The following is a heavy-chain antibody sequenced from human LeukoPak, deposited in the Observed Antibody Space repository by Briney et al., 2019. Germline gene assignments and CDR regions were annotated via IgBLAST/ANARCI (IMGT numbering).Heavy chain of an antibody. D-gene: IGHD2-2*01. CDR3: AKARGYCSSTSCPGEDY. Sequence: GGSLRLSCAASGFTFSSYGMSWVRQAPGKGLEWVSAISGSGGSTYYADSVKGRFTISRDNSKNTLYLQVNSLRAEDTAVYYCAKARGYCSSTSCPGEDYWGQGTLVTVSS. V-gene: IGHV3-23*01. CDR1: GFTFSSYG. J-gene: IGHJ4*02. CDR2: ISGSGGST.